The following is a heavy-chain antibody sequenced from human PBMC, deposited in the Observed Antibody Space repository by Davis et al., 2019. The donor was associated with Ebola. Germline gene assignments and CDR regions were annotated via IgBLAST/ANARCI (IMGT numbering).Heavy chain of an antibody. J-gene: IGHJ6*03. CDR2: ISHDGSNK. CDR1: GFTFSSYG. CDR3: ARGYSNYVHYYYYYMDV. D-gene: IGHD4-11*01. V-gene: IGHV3-30*03. Sequence: GESLKISCAASGFTFSSYGMHWVRQAPGKGLEWVAVISHDGSNKYYADSVKGRFTISRDNAKNSLYLQMNSLRAEDTAVYYCARGYSNYVHYYYYYMDVWGKGTTVTVSS.